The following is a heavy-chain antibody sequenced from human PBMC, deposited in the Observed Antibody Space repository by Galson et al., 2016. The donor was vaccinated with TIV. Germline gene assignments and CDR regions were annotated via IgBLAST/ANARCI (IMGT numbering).Heavy chain of an antibody. CDR2: YDPEVFKT. D-gene: IGHD2/OR15-2a*01. J-gene: IGHJ4*02. CDR1: GNSLDELV. V-gene: IGHV1-24*01. CDR3: ATVAWFPGLSLDN. Sequence: SVKVSCKVSGNSLDELVIHWVRQAPGKGLEWMGGYDPEVFKTVYAPRFQGRVTMNADTDRDKAYMELGSLRVDDTAVYYCATVAWFPGLSLDNWGQGTLVSVSS.